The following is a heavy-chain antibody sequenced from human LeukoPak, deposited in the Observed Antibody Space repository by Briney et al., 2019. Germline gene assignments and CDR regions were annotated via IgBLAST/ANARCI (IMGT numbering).Heavy chain of an antibody. J-gene: IGHJ4*02. CDR1: GYTFTSYD. Sequence: GASVKVSCKASGYTFTSYDINWVRQATGQGLEWMGWMNPNSGNTGYAQKFQGRVTITADKSTSTAYMELSSLRSEDTAVYYCAESRDGYNYFDYWGQGTLVTVSS. CDR2: MNPNSGNT. CDR3: AESRDGYNYFDY. D-gene: IGHD5-24*01. V-gene: IGHV1-8*01.